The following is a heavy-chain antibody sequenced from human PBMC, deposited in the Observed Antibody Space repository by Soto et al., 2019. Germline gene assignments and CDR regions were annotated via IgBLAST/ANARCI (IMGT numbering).Heavy chain of an antibody. CDR3: ARGDTIFGVVIRYYYYGMDV. CDR2: MNPNSGNT. D-gene: IGHD3-3*01. J-gene: IGHJ6*02. Sequence: ASLKVSCKASGYTFTSYDINWVRQATGQGLEWMGWMNPNSGNTGYAQKFQGRVTMTRNTSISTAYMELRSLRSEDTAVYYCARGDTIFGVVIRYYYYGMDVLGQGTTVTVSS. V-gene: IGHV1-8*01. CDR1: GYTFTSYD.